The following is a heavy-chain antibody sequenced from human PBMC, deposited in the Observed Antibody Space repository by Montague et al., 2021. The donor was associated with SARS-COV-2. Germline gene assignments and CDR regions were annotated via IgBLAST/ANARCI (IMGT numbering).Heavy chain of an antibody. V-gene: IGHV4-34*01. D-gene: IGHD3-22*01. CDR1: GGSFSDYF. CDR3: ARGRQHFNMIVVVMTGGEYYFDY. CDR2: INHRGTS. J-gene: IGHJ4*02. Sequence: SETLSLTCAVYGGSFSDYFWTWIRQPPGKGLEWIEVINHRGTSNYNPSLKSRVSISVDTSKNQFSLYLGSVTAADTAVYYCARGRQHFNMIVVVMTGGEYYFDYWGQGTLVTVSS.